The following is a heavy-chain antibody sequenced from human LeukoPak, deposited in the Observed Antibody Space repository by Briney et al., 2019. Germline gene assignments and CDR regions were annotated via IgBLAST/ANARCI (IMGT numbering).Heavy chain of an antibody. J-gene: IGHJ5*02. CDR3: ARAGGSYRSGSYYGHNWFDP. D-gene: IGHD3-10*01. CDR2: IDYSGST. CDR1: GDSISSSSSY. V-gene: IGHV4-39*07. Sequence: PSETLSLTCTVSGDSISSSSSYWGWIRQPPGEGLEWIGSIDYSGSTYDNPSLKSRVTISVDTSKNQFSLKLRSVTAADTAVYYCARAGGSYRSGSYYGHNWFDPWGKGTLVTVSS.